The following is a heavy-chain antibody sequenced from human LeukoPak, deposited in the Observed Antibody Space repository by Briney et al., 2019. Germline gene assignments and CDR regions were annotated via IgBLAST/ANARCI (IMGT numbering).Heavy chain of an antibody. V-gene: IGHV3-20*04. CDR3: ARAYCSSTSCYGDYYYYYYMDV. CDR2: INWNGGST. D-gene: IGHD2-2*01. Sequence: PGGSLRLSCAASGFTFDDYGMSWVRQAPGKGLEWVSGINWNGGSTVYADSVKGRLTISRDNAKNSLYLQMNSLRAEDTALYYCARAYCSSTSCYGDYYYYYYMDVWGKGTTVTVSS. CDR1: GFTFDDYG. J-gene: IGHJ6*03.